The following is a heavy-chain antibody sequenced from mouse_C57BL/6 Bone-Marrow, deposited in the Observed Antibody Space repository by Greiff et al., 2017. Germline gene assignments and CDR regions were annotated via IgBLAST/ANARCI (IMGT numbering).Heavy chain of an antibody. CDR3: TTSGYDD. D-gene: IGHD2-2*01. CDR1: GFNIKDDY. Sequence: EVHLVESGAELVRPGASVKLSCTASGFNIKDDYMHWVKQRPEQGLEWIGWIDPANGDTEYASKFQGKATITSDTSSNTAYLQRCILTSEDTAVYYCTTSGYDDRGQGTTLTVSS. J-gene: IGHJ2*01. V-gene: IGHV14-4*01. CDR2: IDPANGDT.